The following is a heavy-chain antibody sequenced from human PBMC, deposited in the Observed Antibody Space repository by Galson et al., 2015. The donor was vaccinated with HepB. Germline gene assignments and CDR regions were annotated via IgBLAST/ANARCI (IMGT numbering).Heavy chain of an antibody. Sequence: SLRLSCAASGFTFSSYGMHWVRQAPGKGLEWVAVIWHDGSNKYYADSVKGRFTISRDNSENTLYLQMNSLRAEDTAVYYCARASITMIVVAKRSGMDVWGQGTTVTVSS. CDR1: GFTFSSYG. J-gene: IGHJ6*02. V-gene: IGHV3-33*01. CDR3: ARASITMIVVAKRSGMDV. CDR2: IWHDGSNK. D-gene: IGHD3-22*01.